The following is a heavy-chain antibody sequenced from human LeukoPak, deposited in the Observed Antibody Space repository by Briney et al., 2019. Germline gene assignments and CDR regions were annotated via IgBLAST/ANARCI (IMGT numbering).Heavy chain of an antibody. CDR1: GYSISSDYF. V-gene: IGHV4-38-2*02. CDR2: IYHSWST. Sequence: SETLSLTCTVSGYSISSDYFWGWIRQSPGKGLEWIGSIYHSWSTYFNPSLKSRVTISVDTSKNQFSLKLSSVTAADTGVYFCARLLWFGEGFFLSYWGQGTLVTVSS. J-gene: IGHJ4*02. D-gene: IGHD3-10*01. CDR3: ARLLWFGEGFFLSY.